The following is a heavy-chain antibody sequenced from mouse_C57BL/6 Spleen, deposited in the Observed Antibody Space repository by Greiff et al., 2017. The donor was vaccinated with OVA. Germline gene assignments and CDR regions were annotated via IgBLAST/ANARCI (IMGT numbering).Heavy chain of an antibody. CDR3: TFYYGSSFWAMDY. Sequence: EVMLVESGGGLVQPGGSMKLSCAASGFTFSDAWMDWVRQSPEKGLEWVAEIRNKANNHATYYAESVKGRFTISRDDSKSSVYLQMNSLRAEDTGIYYCTFYYGSSFWAMDYWGQGTSVTVSS. CDR2: IRNKANNHAT. V-gene: IGHV6-6*01. D-gene: IGHD1-1*01. CDR1: GFTFSDAW. J-gene: IGHJ4*01.